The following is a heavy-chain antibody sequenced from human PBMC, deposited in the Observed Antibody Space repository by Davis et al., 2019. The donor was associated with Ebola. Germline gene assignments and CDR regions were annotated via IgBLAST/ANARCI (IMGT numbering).Heavy chain of an antibody. CDR2: INAGNGNT. V-gene: IGHV1-3*01. D-gene: IGHD4-17*01. J-gene: IGHJ4*02. CDR3: ARDQHDYGDYGIDY. CDR1: GYTFTSYA. Sequence: AASVKVSCKASGYTFTSYAMHWVRQAPGQRLEWMGWINAGNGNTKYSQKFQGRVTITRDTSTSTAYMELRSLRSDDTAVYYCARDQHDYGDYGIDYWGQGTLVTVSS.